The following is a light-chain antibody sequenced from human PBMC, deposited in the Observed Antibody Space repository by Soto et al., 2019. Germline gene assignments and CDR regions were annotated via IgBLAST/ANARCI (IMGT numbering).Light chain of an antibody. V-gene: IGKV3-20*01. CDR2: GAS. CDR1: QSVRSNY. J-gene: IGKJ4*01. Sequence: EIVLAQSPGTLSLSPGERATLSCRASQSVRSNYLAWYQQKPGQAPRPLIYGASSRATGIPDRFSGSGSGTDFTITISRLEHEDFAVYYCQQYGSAPLTFGGVTKVAIK. CDR3: QQYGSAPLT.